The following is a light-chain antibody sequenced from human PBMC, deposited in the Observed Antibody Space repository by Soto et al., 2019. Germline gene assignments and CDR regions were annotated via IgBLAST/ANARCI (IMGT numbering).Light chain of an antibody. CDR1: QSVSSN. CDR2: GAS. V-gene: IGKV3-15*01. CDR3: QQYNNWPPWT. Sequence: ELVITQSPATLSVSPGERATLSCRASQSVSSNLAWYQQKPGQAPRLLIYGASTRATGIPARFSGSGSGTEFTLTISSRQSEDFAVYYCQQYNNWPPWTFGQGTKVEIK. J-gene: IGKJ1*01.